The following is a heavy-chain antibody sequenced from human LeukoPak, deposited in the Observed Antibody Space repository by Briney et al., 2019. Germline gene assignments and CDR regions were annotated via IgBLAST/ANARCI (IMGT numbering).Heavy chain of an antibody. D-gene: IGHD3-16*01. CDR2: ICDSGTT. Sequence: SETLSLTCTVSGDSINNGGYYWSWIRQHPGKVLEWIGYICDSGTTYYNPAFQSQVTISVDTSDDQFSVKLRSLTAADRAVYYCARGGDRQGFDYWGQGTLVTVSS. CDR3: ARGGDRQGFDY. CDR1: GDSINNGGYY. J-gene: IGHJ4*02. V-gene: IGHV4-31*01.